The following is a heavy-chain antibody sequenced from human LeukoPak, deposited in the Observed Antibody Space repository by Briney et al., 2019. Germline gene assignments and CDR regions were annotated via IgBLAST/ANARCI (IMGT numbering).Heavy chain of an antibody. D-gene: IGHD5-18*01. CDR3: AKRGYGCGSDY. V-gene: IGHV3-30*18. CDR1: GFTFSSYG. Sequence: HSGGSLRLSCAASGFTFSSYGMHWVRQAPGKGLEWVAVISYDGSNKYYADSVKGRFTISRDNSKNTLYLQMNSLRAEDTAVYYCAKRGYGCGSDYWGQGTLVTVSS. CDR2: ISYDGSNK. J-gene: IGHJ4*02.